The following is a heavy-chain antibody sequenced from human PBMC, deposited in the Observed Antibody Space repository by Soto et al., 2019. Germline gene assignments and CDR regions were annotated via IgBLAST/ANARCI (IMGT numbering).Heavy chain of an antibody. CDR1: GGSFSGYY. Sequence: QVQLQQWGAGLLKPSETLSLTCAVYGGSFSGYYWSWIRQPPGKGLEWIGEINHSGSTNYNPSLKSLVTISVDTSKNQFSLKLSSVTAADTAVYYCARGAPYYDFWSGSHYYYYGMDVWGQGTTVTVSS. J-gene: IGHJ6*02. CDR2: INHSGST. D-gene: IGHD3-3*01. CDR3: ARGAPYYDFWSGSHYYYYGMDV. V-gene: IGHV4-34*01.